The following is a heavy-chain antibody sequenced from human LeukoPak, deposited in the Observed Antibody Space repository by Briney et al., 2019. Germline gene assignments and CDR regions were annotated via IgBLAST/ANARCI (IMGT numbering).Heavy chain of an antibody. CDR2: INHSGST. J-gene: IGHJ6*02. D-gene: IGHD2-2*01. Sequence: SETLSLTCVVYGGSFSGYYWSWIRQPPGKGPEWIGEINHSGSTNYNPSLKSRVTISVDTSKNQFSLKLSSVTAADTAVYYCARALTPLDIVVVPAASPGGMDVWGQGTTVTVSS. V-gene: IGHV4-34*01. CDR1: GGSFSGYY. CDR3: ARALTPLDIVVVPAASPGGMDV.